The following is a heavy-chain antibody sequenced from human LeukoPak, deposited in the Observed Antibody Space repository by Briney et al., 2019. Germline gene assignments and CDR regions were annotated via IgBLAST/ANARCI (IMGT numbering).Heavy chain of an antibody. CDR1: GGSISSGGYY. V-gene: IGHV4-30-2*01. D-gene: IGHD3-22*01. J-gene: IGHJ4*02. CDR3: ARDAQYYYDDSGYYYLDY. Sequence: SQTLSLTCTVSGGSISSGGYYWSWIRQPPGKGLEWIGYIYHSGSTYYNPSLKSRVTISVDRSKNQFSLKLSSVTAADTAIYYCARDAQYYYDDSGYYYLDYWGQGTLVTVSS. CDR2: IYHSGST.